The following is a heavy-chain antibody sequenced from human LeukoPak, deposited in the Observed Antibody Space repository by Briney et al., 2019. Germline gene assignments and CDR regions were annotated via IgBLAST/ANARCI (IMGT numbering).Heavy chain of an antibody. CDR2: INPNSGGT. D-gene: IGHD4-17*01. V-gene: IGHV1-2*06. CDR3: ATDTETQLALDY. J-gene: IGHJ4*02. CDR1: GYTFTGYY. Sequence: ASVEVSCKASGYTFTGYYMHWVRQAPGQGLEWMGRINPNSGGTNYAQKFQGRVTMTRDTSISTAYMELSRLRSDDTAVYYCATDTETQLALDYWGQGTLVTVFS.